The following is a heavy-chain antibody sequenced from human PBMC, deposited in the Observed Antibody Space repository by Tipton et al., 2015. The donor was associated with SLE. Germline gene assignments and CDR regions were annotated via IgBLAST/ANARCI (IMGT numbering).Heavy chain of an antibody. CDR1: GGSINSNSHS. CDR3: ARDRHDFWGRELSQEINWFDP. CDR2: IYYSGTT. D-gene: IGHD3-3*01. V-gene: IGHV4-39*07. J-gene: IGHJ5*02. Sequence: LRLSCTVSGGSINSNSHSWGWVRQPPGKGLEWVGHIYYSGTTYYNPSLKSRVTISLDTSKNQFSLDPTSVTAADTAVYFCARDRHDFWGRELSQEINWFDPWGQGTLVIVS.